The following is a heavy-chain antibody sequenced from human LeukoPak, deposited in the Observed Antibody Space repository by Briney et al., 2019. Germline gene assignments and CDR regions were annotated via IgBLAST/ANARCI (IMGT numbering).Heavy chain of an antibody. V-gene: IGHV3-23*01. Sequence: GGSLRLSCAASGLTFSSYAMSWVRQAPGKGLEWVSAISGSGCRTYYADSVKGRFTISRDNSKNILYLRIDSLRADDTAVYYCAKEVVVSAAVGTVGFDPWGQGTLVIVSS. J-gene: IGHJ5*02. D-gene: IGHD6-13*01. CDR1: GLTFSSYA. CDR3: AKEVVVSAAVGTVGFDP. CDR2: ISGSGCRT.